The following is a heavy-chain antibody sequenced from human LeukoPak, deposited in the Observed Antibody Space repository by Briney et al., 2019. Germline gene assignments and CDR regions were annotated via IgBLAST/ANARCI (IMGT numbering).Heavy chain of an antibody. J-gene: IGHJ4*02. CDR2: ISGSGGST. CDR1: GFTFSSYA. V-gene: IGHV3-23*01. CDR3: AKDPGPYYGSGKDY. D-gene: IGHD3-10*01. Sequence: GGSLRLSCAASGFTFSSYAMSWVRQAPGKGLEWVSAISGSGGSTYYADSVKGRFTISRDNSKNTLYLQMNSLRAEDTAVYYCAKDPGPYYGSGKDYWGRGTLVTVSS.